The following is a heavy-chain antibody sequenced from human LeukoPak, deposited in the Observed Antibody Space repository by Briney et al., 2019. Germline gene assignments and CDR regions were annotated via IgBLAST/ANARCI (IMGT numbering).Heavy chain of an antibody. CDR3: ARGLTYYYDSSGLI. Sequence: GGSLRLSCAASGFTFSDCYMCWIRQAPGKGLEWVSYISSSGSTIYYADSVKGRFTISRDNAKNSLYLQMNSLRAEDTAVYYCARGLTYYYDSSGLIWGQGTLVTVSS. J-gene: IGHJ4*02. CDR1: GFTFSDCY. D-gene: IGHD3-22*01. V-gene: IGHV3-11*01. CDR2: ISSSGSTI.